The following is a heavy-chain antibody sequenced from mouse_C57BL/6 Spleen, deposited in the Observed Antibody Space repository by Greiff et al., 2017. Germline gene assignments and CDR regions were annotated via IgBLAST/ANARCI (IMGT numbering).Heavy chain of an antibody. CDR3: ARGLGGTASY. Sequence: QVQLQQSGPELVKPGASVKISCKASGYAFSSSWLNWVKQRPGKGLEWIGRIYPGDGDTNYNGKFKGKATLTADKSSSTAYMQLSSLTSEDSAVYFCARGLGGTASYWGQGTLVTVSA. J-gene: IGHJ3*01. CDR1: GYAFSSSW. V-gene: IGHV1-82*01. D-gene: IGHD4-1*01. CDR2: IYPGDGDT.